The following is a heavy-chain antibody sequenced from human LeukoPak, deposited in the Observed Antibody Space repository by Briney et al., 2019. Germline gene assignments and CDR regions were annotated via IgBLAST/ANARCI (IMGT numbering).Heavy chain of an antibody. V-gene: IGHV1-2*02. D-gene: IGHD7-27*01. CDR1: GYSFIGYY. CDR2: INPNSGGA. J-gene: IGHJ3*02. CDR3: AKSTNWGSISDGFDI. Sequence: ASVKVSCKASGYSFIGYYIHWVRQAPGQGLEWMGWINPNSGGANYAQKFQGRVTMTRDTSISTVYMELTRLRSDDTAMYYCAKSTNWGSISDGFDIWGQGTMVTVAS.